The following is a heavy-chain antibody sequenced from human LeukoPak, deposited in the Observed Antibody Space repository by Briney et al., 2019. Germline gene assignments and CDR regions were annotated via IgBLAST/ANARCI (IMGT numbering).Heavy chain of an antibody. Sequence: SETLSLTCTVSGSSISSYYWSWIRQPPGKGLEWIGYIYYSGSTNYNPSLKSRVTISVDTSKNQFSLKLSSVTAADTAVYYCASDSSGWYEGFDYWGQGPLVTVSS. J-gene: IGHJ4*02. CDR1: GSSISSYY. CDR2: IYYSGST. V-gene: IGHV4-59*01. CDR3: ASDSSGWYEGFDY. D-gene: IGHD6-19*01.